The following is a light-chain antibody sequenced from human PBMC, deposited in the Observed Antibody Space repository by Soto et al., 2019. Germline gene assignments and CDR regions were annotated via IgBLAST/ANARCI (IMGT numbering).Light chain of an antibody. V-gene: IGKV3-15*01. CDR2: GAS. J-gene: IGKJ1*01. CDR1: QNIHTN. Sequence: SAATVSVSAGERAILSGRAGQNIHTNLAGYQQKPGQAPRLLFYGASTGATGVPARFSGSGSGTEFTLTISGLQSEDFAVYFCQQYNTWLLRPFGHVSKVDIK. CDR3: QQYNTWLLRP.